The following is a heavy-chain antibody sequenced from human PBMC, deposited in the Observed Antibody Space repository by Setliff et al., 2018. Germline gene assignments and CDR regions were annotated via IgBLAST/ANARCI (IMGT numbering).Heavy chain of an antibody. Sequence: SVKVSCTASGGTFSSYGISWVRQAPGQGLEWMGGTIPIFGTTDYAQKFRGRVTIITDESTSTASMQLSSLRSEDTAAYYCVREGVDSRSSTDYRYYMDVWGKGTTVTVSS. CDR3: VREGVDSRSSTDYRYYMDV. J-gene: IGHJ6*03. CDR2: TIPIFGTT. CDR1: GGTFSSYG. D-gene: IGHD3-22*01. V-gene: IGHV1-69*05.